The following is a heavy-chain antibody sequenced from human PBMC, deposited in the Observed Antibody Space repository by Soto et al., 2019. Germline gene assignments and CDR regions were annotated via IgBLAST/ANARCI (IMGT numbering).Heavy chain of an antibody. D-gene: IGHD5-18*01. V-gene: IGHV3-33*01. CDR2: IWYDGSNK. CDR3: ARVGGGYSYGYFDY. Sequence: GSLRLSCAASGFTFSSYGMHWVRQAPGKGLEWVAVIWYDGSNKYYADSVKGRFTISRDNSKNTLYLQMNSLRAEDTAVYYCARVGGGYSYGYFDYWGQGTLVTVSS. CDR1: GFTFSSYG. J-gene: IGHJ4*02.